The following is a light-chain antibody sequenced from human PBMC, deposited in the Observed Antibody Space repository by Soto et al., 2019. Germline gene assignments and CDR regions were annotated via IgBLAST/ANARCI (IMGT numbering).Light chain of an antibody. CDR2: KVS. CDR3: MQGTHWPYT. J-gene: IGKJ2*01. Sequence: DVVMTQSPLSLPVTLGQPASISCRSSQNLGNTYLNWFHQRPGQSPRRLIYKVSDRDSGVPDRFSGSGSGTDFTLQISRVEAEDVGVYYCMQGTHWPYTFGQGTKLEIK. CDR1: QNLGNTY. V-gene: IGKV2-30*01.